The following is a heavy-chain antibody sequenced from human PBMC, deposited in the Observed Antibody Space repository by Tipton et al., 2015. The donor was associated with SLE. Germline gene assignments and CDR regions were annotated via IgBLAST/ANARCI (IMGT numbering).Heavy chain of an antibody. Sequence: TLSLTCSVSGGSITSGYWNWIRQSPGKGLGWIGFIYHSGTTIYNPSLKSRVTISADTSKNQVSLRMDSVIAADTAVYYCARDKGYDIWSASPWSAFDIWGQGTMVTVSS. CDR3: ARDKGYDIWSASPWSAFDI. D-gene: IGHD3-3*01. V-gene: IGHV4-59*01. CDR2: IYHSGTT. CDR1: GGSITSGY. J-gene: IGHJ3*02.